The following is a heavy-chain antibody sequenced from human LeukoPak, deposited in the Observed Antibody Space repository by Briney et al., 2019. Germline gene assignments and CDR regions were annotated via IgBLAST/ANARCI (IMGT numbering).Heavy chain of an antibody. V-gene: IGHV3-53*01. J-gene: IGHJ3*02. CDR3: ARTMIVVVTEDAFDI. CDR2: IYSGGST. Sequence: IYSGGSTYYAASVKGRFTISRDNSKNTLYLQMNSLRAEDTAVYYCARTMIVVVTEDAFDIWGQGTMVTVSS. D-gene: IGHD3-22*01.